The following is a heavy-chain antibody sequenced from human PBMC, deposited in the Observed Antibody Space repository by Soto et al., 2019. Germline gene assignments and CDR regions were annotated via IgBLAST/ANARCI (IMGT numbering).Heavy chain of an antibody. CDR1: GFTFSSYA. CDR2: ISGSGGST. V-gene: IGHV3-23*01. Sequence: EVQLLESGGGLVQPGGSLRLSCAASGFTFSSYAMSWVRQAPGKGLEWVSAISGSGGSTYYAVSVKGRFTISRDNSKNPLYLQMSSLRAEDTAVYYCATDPGYNAFDIWGQGTMVTVSS. J-gene: IGHJ3*02. CDR3: ATDPGYNAFDI. D-gene: IGHD6-13*01.